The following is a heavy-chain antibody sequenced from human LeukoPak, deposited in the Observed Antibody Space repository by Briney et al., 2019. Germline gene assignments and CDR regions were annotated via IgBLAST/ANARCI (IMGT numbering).Heavy chain of an antibody. D-gene: IGHD5-18*01. CDR2: IKEDGSEI. CDR1: GFTFSTYW. Sequence: PGGSLRLSCAASGFTFSTYWMSWVRQAPGKGLEWVANIKEDGSEINYADSVRGRFTISRDNAKNSLYLQMNSLRAEDTAVYYCARGYTCGYWGLGTLVTVSS. J-gene: IGHJ4*02. CDR3: ARGYTCGY. V-gene: IGHV3-7*04.